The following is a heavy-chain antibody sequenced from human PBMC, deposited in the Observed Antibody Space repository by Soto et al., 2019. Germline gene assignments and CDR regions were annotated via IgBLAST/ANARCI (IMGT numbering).Heavy chain of an antibody. CDR3: AGSRGWGNWFDH. V-gene: IGHV4-31*03. D-gene: IGHD6-19*01. J-gene: IGHJ5*02. Sequence: SETLYLTCTVSGGPIISGGYYWSLIRQHPGKGLEWIGYIYYSGRKYYKTYLKSRVNISVDTSKNQFSMKLSSVTAADTAVYYCAGSRGWGNWFDHWGQGTLVTVSS. CDR1: GGPIISGGYY. CDR2: IYYSGRK.